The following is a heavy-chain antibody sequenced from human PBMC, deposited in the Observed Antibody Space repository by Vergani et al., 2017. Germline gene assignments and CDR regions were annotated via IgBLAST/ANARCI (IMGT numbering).Heavy chain of an antibody. CDR3: ARVTEMATIGLELDP. V-gene: IGHV1-18*01. CDR2: ISAYNGNT. CDR1: GYTFTSYG. D-gene: IGHD5-24*01. Sequence: QVQLVQSGDEVKKPGASVKVSCKASGYTFTSYGISWVRQAPGQGLEWMGWISAYNGNTNYAQKLQGRVTMTTDTSTSTAYMELRSLRSEDTAVYYCARVTEMATIGLELDPWGQGTLVTVSS. J-gene: IGHJ5*02.